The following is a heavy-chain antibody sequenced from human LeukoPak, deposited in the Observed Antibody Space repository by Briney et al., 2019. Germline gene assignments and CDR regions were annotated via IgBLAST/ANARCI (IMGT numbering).Heavy chain of an antibody. J-gene: IGHJ5*02. CDR2: INAGNGNT. Sequence: ASVKVSCKASGYAFTNYAMHWVRQAPGQRVAWMGWINAGNGNTEYSQKFQGRVTITRDTSASTVYMELSGLRSEDTAVYYCTREAVVVVAPTPRNWFDPWGQGTLVTVSS. V-gene: IGHV1-3*01. D-gene: IGHD2-15*01. CDR3: TREAVVVVAPTPRNWFDP. CDR1: GYAFTNYA.